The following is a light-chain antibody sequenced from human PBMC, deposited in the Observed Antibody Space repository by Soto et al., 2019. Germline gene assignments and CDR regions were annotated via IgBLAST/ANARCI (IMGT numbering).Light chain of an antibody. J-gene: IGLJ1*01. Sequence: QSALTQPPSASGSPGQSVTISCTGTSSDVGAYNYVSWYQLHAGKAPKLIVYEVSKRPSDVPDRFSASKSGNTASLTVSGLQTEDEADYYCSSYAGSHNYVFGIGTKLTVL. V-gene: IGLV2-8*01. CDR3: SSYAGSHNYV. CDR2: EVS. CDR1: SSDVGAYNY.